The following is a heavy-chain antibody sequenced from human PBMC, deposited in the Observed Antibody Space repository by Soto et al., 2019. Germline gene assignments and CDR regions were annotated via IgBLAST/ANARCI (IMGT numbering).Heavy chain of an antibody. J-gene: IGHJ6*02. V-gene: IGHV1-24*01. Sequence: QVQLVQSGAEVKKPGASVKVSCKVSGYTLTELSMHWVRQAPGKGLEWMGNFDPENGETIYAQRFQGRDTLAEDTSTDTAYMELSSLTSEDTAVYYCATAVGYSLDPYNMDVWGQGTTVTVSS. D-gene: IGHD5-18*01. CDR1: GYTLTELS. CDR3: ATAVGYSLDPYNMDV. CDR2: FDPENGET.